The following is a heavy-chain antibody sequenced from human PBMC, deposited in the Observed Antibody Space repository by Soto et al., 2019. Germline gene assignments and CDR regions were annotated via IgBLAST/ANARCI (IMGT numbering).Heavy chain of an antibody. CDR2: IRNQTCHETP. CDR3: GRAESPDTAYFSDY. J-gene: IGHJ4*02. V-gene: IGHV3-49*04. Sequence: GGSLRLSCTGSGFTFGDYAINWVRQAPGKGLEWVGLIRNQTCHETPEYAASVKDRFTITRDDSNSVAYLQMTSLKAEDSAVYYCGRAESPDTAYFSDYWGQGTLVTVSS. D-gene: IGHD5-18*01. CDR1: GFTFGDYA.